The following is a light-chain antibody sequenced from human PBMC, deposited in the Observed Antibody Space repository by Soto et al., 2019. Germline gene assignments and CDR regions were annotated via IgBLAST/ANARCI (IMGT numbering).Light chain of an antibody. CDR1: SSDVGGYNY. J-gene: IGLJ2*01. V-gene: IGLV2-14*01. CDR2: DVS. CDR3: SSYTSSSTPYVV. Sequence: QSARTQPASVSGSPGQSITISCTGTSSDVGGYNYVSWYQQHPGKAPKLMIYDVSNRPSGVSNRFSGSKSGNTASLTISGLQAEDEADYYCSSYTSSSTPYVVFGGGTKVTVL.